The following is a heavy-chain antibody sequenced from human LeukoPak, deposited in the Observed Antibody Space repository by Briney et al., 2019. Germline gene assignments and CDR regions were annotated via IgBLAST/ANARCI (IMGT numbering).Heavy chain of an antibody. V-gene: IGHV3-66*01. CDR3: AREHCSGGSCYLYWYFDL. J-gene: IGHJ2*01. D-gene: IGHD2-15*01. CDR1: GFTFSNYA. CDR2: IYSGGST. Sequence: GGSLRLSCAASGFTFSNYAMSWVRQAPGKGLEWVSVIYSGGSTYYADSVKGRFTISRDNSKNTLYLQMNSLRAEDTAVYYCAREHCSGGSCYLYWYFDLWGRGTLVTVSS.